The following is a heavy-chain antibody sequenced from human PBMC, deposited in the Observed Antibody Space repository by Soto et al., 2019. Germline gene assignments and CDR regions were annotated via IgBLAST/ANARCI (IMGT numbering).Heavy chain of an antibody. CDR3: AKGDSSWVSWFDP. J-gene: IGHJ5*02. D-gene: IGHD6-19*01. CDR2: INPTTGAT. Sequence: ASLKVSCKASGYTFTAQYLHWVRKAPGEGLEWMGWINPTTGATRYAQKFQGRVTMTRDTSMSTAYLEVRSLRPDDTAVYYCAKGDSSWVSWFDPWGQGTLVTVSS. V-gene: IGHV1-2*02. CDR1: GYTFTAQY.